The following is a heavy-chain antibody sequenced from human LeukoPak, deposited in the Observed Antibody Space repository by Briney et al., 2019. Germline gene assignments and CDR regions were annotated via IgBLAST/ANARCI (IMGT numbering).Heavy chain of an antibody. D-gene: IGHD3-10*01. V-gene: IGHV1-69*04. CDR3: ARTDYYGSGSYDYYGMDV. Sequence: SVKVSCKASGGTFTSYAISWVRQAPGQGLEWMGRIIPIFGIANYAQKFHGRVTITADKSTSTAYMELSSLSSEDTAVYYCARTDYYGSGSYDYYGMDVWGQGTTVTVSS. CDR2: IIPIFGIA. J-gene: IGHJ6*02. CDR1: GGTFTSYA.